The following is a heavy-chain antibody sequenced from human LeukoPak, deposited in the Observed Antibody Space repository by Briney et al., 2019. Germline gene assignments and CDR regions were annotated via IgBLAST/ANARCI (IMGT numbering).Heavy chain of an antibody. CDR2: IYHSGST. CDR1: GGSISSSNW. Sequence: SETLSLTCAVSGGSISSSNWWSWVRQPPGQGLEWIGEIYHSGSTNYNPSLKSRVTISVDKSKNQFSLKLSSVTAADTAVYYCARDLYCSGGSCPGGGVGWGQGTLVTVSS. D-gene: IGHD2-15*01. V-gene: IGHV4-4*02. J-gene: IGHJ4*02. CDR3: ARDLYCSGGSCPGGGVG.